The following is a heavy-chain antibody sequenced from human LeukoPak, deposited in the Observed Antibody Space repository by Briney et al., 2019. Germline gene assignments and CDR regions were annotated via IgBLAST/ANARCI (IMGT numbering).Heavy chain of an antibody. CDR2: INPNSGGT. CDR1: GYAFTGYY. V-gene: IGHV1-2*02. CDR3: ARAGQPRDFLFDY. Sequence: ASVKVSCKASGYAFTGYYMHWVRQAPGQGLEWMGWINPNSGGTNYAQKFQGRVTMTRDTSISTAYMELSRLRSDDTAVYYCARAGQPRDFLFDYWGQGTLVTVSS. J-gene: IGHJ4*02. D-gene: IGHD3-10*01.